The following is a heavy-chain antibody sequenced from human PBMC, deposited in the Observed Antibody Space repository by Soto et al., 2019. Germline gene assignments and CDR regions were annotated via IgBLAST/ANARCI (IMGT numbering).Heavy chain of an antibody. CDR2: MYYSGAT. CDR3: ARHAAYDSVWGKSDGSDY. D-gene: IGHD3-16*01. J-gene: IGHJ4*02. V-gene: IGHV4-39*01. CDR1: GGSISSNSYY. Sequence: QLQLQESGPGLVKPSETLSLACTVSGGSISSNSYYWDWIRQPPGKGLEWIGSMYYSGATYHNPSLQSRVTLSVDTSKHQSSLHLSSVTAADTAVYYCARHAAYDSVWGKSDGSDYWGQGTLVTVSS.